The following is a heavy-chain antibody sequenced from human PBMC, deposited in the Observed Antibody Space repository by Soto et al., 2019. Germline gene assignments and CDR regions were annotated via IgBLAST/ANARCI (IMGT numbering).Heavy chain of an antibody. J-gene: IGHJ4*02. CDR3: ARAGGTTVTGLWYFDS. D-gene: IGHD4-17*01. Sequence: QVQLEESGGGVVQPGRSLRLSCEASGFTFNTYSMHWVRQPPGKGLEWLAAIGYDGTQKYYADSVKGRFIISRDNSKKTLYLEMNSLRAEDTAVYYCARAGGTTVTGLWYFDSWGQGTLVTVSS. CDR2: IGYDGTQK. CDR1: GFTFNTYS. V-gene: IGHV3-33*01.